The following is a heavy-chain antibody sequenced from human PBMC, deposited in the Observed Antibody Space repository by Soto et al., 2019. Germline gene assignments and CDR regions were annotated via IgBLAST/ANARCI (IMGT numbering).Heavy chain of an antibody. CDR1: GYTLTSNA. J-gene: IGHJ5*02. CDR3: ARDLMTTVTTGWFDP. V-gene: IGHV1-3*01. CDR2: INAGNGNT. D-gene: IGHD4-17*01. Sequence: ASVKVSSKAPGYTLTSNAMHWLRQAPEQRLEWMGWINAGNGNTKYSQKFQGRVTITRDTSASTAYMELSSLRSEDTAVYYCARDLMTTVTTGWFDPWGQGTLVTVSS.